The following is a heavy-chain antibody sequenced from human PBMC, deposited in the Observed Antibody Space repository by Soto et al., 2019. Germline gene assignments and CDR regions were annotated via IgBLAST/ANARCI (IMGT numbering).Heavy chain of an antibody. CDR3: ERDTCRASDCYCRY. CDR1: GFTFSSNT. Sequence: EVQLVESGGGLVKPGGSLRLSCAASGFTFSSNTMTWVRQAPGKGLEWVSSISSSSSFIYYADSVKGRFTISRDNAKNSLSLQVNSPRADYTAVYYCERDTCRASDCYCRYWGQGTLVTVSS. V-gene: IGHV3-21*01. J-gene: IGHJ4*02. CDR2: ISSSSSFI. D-gene: IGHD2-21*02.